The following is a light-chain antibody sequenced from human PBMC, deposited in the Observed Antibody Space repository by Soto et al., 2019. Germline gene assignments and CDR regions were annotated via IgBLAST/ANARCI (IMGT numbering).Light chain of an antibody. J-gene: IGLJ1*01. Sequence: QSALTQPASVSGSPGQSITISCTGTSSDVGSYNLVSWYQQHPGKAPKLMIYEGSKRPSGVSSRFSGSKSGNTASPTISGLQAEDEADYYCCSYAGSSTPYVFGTGTKATAL. CDR1: SSDVGSYNL. V-gene: IGLV2-23*01. CDR3: CSYAGSSTPYV. CDR2: EGS.